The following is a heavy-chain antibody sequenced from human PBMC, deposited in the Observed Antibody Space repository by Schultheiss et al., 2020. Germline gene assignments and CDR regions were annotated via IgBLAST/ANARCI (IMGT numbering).Heavy chain of an antibody. CDR3: AKGSSGNAGYFDY. V-gene: IGHV3-48*04. CDR2: ISSSGSTI. J-gene: IGHJ4*02. D-gene: IGHD3-22*01. CDR1: GFTFSSYS. Sequence: GGSLRLSCAASGFTFSSYSIPWVRQAPGKGLEWVSYISSSGSTIYYADSVKGRFTISRDNAKNSLYLQMNSLRAEDTAVYYCAKGSSGNAGYFDYWGQGTLVTVSS.